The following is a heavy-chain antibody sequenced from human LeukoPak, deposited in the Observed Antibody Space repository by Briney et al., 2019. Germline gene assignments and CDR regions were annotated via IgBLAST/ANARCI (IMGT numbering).Heavy chain of an antibody. Sequence: GGSLSLSCAVSGFSLSNYAMSWVRQAPGKGLEWVSLIIASSGSTVYADSVKGRFTISRDNSKNTLYLQMNSLRAEDTAVYYCAKGAYDYVEIGYFDHWGQGTLVTVSS. J-gene: IGHJ4*02. CDR3: AKGAYDYVEIGYFDH. CDR1: GFSLSNYA. CDR2: IIASSGST. D-gene: IGHD5-12*01. V-gene: IGHV3-23*01.